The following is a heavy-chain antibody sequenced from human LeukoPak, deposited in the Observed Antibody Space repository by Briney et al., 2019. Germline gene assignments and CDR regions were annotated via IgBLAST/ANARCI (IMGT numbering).Heavy chain of an antibody. CDR2: IYFSGTT. CDR3: VRLAQQLGRGVNWFDP. CDR1: GGSVSSGSYY. D-gene: IGHD6-13*01. Sequence: SETLSLTCTVSGGSVSSGSYYWGWIRQPPGTGLEWIGSIYFSGTTYYHPSLKSRVTISVDTSKNQFSLKLSSVTAADTAVYYCVRLAQQLGRGVNWFDPWGQGTLVTVSS. V-gene: IGHV4-39*01. J-gene: IGHJ5*02.